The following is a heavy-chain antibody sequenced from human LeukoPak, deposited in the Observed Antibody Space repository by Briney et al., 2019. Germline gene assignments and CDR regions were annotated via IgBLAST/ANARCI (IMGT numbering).Heavy chain of an antibody. V-gene: IGHV5-51*01. CDR3: ARGVRYDYVWGSYRPDAFDI. CDR1: GYSFTSYW. D-gene: IGHD3-16*02. Sequence: GESLKISCKGSGYSFTSYWIGWVRQMPGKGLEWMGIIYPGDSDTRYSPSFQGQVTISADKSISTAYLQWSSLKASDTAMYYCARGVRYDYVWGSYRPDAFDIWGQGTMVTVSS. CDR2: IYPGDSDT. J-gene: IGHJ3*02.